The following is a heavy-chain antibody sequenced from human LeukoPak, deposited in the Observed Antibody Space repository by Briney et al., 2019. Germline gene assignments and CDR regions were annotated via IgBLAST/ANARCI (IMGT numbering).Heavy chain of an antibody. J-gene: IGHJ4*02. V-gene: IGHV4-39*07. CDR2: INHSGST. D-gene: IGHD4-17*01. CDR1: GVSISSSNSY. CDR3: ARGLDYGDID. Sequence: PSETLSLTCTVSGVSISSSNSYWGWIRQPPGKGLEWIGEINHSGSTNYNPSLKSRVTISVDTSKNQFSLKLSSVTAADTAVYYCARGLDYGDIDWGQGTLVTVSS.